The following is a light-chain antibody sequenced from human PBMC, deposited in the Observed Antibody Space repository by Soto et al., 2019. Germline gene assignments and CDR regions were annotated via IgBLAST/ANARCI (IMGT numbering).Light chain of an antibody. Sequence: EIVMTQSPSTLSVSPGERATLSCRASQSVSSNLAWYQQKPGQAPRLLIYGASTRATGIPARISGSGSGTEFTLTISSLQPDDFATYYCQQYNSYSKTFGQGTKVDIK. J-gene: IGKJ1*01. V-gene: IGKV3-15*01. CDR3: QQYNSYSKT. CDR2: GAS. CDR1: QSVSSN.